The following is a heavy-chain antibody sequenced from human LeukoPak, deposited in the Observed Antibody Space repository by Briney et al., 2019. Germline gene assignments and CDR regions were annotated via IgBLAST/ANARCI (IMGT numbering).Heavy chain of an antibody. D-gene: IGHD5-12*01. CDR2: INHSGST. Sequence: SETLPLTCAVYGGSFSGYYWSWIRQPPGKGLEWIGEINHSGSTNYNPSLKSRVTISVDTSKNQFSLKLSSVTAADTAVYYCARGRTTIEYYYGMDVWGQGTTVTVSS. J-gene: IGHJ6*02. CDR1: GGSFSGYY. CDR3: ARGRTTIEYYYGMDV. V-gene: IGHV4-34*01.